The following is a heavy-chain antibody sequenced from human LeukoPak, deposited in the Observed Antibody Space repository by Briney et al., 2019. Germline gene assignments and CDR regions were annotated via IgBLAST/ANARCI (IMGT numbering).Heavy chain of an antibody. CDR3: ARAIGDFWPHRPYYFDY. J-gene: IGHJ4*02. CDR2: ISSSSSYI. Sequence: GGSLRLSCAASGFTFSSYSMNWVRQAPGKGLEWVSSISSSSSYIYYADSVKGRFTISRDNDKNSLYLQMNSLRAEDTAVYYCARAIGDFWPHRPYYFDYWGQGTLVTVSS. D-gene: IGHD3-3*01. CDR1: GFTFSSYS. V-gene: IGHV3-21*01.